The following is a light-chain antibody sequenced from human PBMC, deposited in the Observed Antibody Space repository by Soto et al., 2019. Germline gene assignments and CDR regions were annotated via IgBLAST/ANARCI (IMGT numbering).Light chain of an antibody. CDR2: GAS. CDR3: QQFNSYPIT. J-gene: IGKJ5*01. CDR1: QSVSSNY. Sequence: EIVMTQSPGTLSLSPGERATLSCRASQSVSSNYLGWYQQKPGQAPRLLIYGASSRATGIPDRFSGSGSGTDFTLTISGLQPDDFATYYCQQFNSYPITFGQGTRLAI. V-gene: IGKV3-20*01.